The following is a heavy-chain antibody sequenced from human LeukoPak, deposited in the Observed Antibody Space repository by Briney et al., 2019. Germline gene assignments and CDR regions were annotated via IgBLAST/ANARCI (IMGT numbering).Heavy chain of an antibody. CDR2: IYYSGST. J-gene: IGHJ4*02. CDR1: GGSFSSYY. CDR3: ARVDYDSSGYFGY. D-gene: IGHD3-22*01. Sequence: PSETLSLTCTVSGGSFSSYYWSWIRQPPGKGLVWIGYIYYSGSTNYNPSLKSRVTMSIDTSKNQFSLKVTSVTAADTAVYYCARVDYDSSGYFGYWGQGTPVTVSS. V-gene: IGHV4-59*01.